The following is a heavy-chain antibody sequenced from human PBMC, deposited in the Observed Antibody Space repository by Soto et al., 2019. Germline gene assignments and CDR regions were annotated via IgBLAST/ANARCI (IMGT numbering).Heavy chain of an antibody. Sequence: SETLSLTCTVSGGSISSGDYYWSWIRQPPGKGLEWIGYIYYSGSTYYNPSLNSRVTISVDTSKNQFSLKLSSVTAADTAVYYCARGRLTGTDYWGKGTLGTVSS. CDR3: ARGRLTGTDY. D-gene: IGHD1-20*01. V-gene: IGHV4-30-4*01. CDR1: GGSISSGDYY. CDR2: IYYSGST. J-gene: IGHJ4*02.